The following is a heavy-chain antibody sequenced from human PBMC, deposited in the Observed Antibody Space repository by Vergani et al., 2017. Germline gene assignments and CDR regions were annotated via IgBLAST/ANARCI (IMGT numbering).Heavy chain of an antibody. CDR3: ARSIGYCSGGSCYAFDI. CDR2: IGTAGDT. D-gene: IGHD2-15*01. Sequence: EVQLVESGGGLVQPGGSLRLSCAASGFTFSSYDMHWVRQATGKGLEWVSAIGTAGDTYYPGSVKGRFTISRENAKNSLYLQMNSLRAEDTAVYYCARSIGYCSGGSCYAFDIWGQGTMVTVSS. J-gene: IGHJ3*02. CDR1: GFTFSSYD. V-gene: IGHV3-13*04.